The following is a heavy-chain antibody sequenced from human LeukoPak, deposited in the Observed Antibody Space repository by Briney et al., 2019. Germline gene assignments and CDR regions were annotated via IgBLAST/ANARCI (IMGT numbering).Heavy chain of an antibody. CDR1: GFTFSGSA. CDR2: IRSKANSYAT. CDR3: TRRGYYYMDV. J-gene: IGHJ6*03. V-gene: IGHV3-73*01. Sequence: GGSLRLSCAASGFTFSGSAMHWVRQASGKGLEWVGRIRSKANSYATAYAASVKGRFTISRDDSKNTAYLQMNSLKTEDTAVYYCTRRGYYYMDVWGKGTTVTVSS.